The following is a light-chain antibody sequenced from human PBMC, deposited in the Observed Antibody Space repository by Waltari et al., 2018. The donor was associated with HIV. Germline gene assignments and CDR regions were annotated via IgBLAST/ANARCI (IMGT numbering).Light chain of an antibody. Sequence: DIQVTQSPSSLSASVGDRVTITCRASQAIDNHLAWYQQKPGNVPKVLIYGTSTLQSGVPSRFSGSGSGTDFTLTISNLQPEDNATYYCQKYDTAPITFGQGTRLEIK. V-gene: IGKV1-27*01. CDR2: GTS. CDR3: QKYDTAPIT. CDR1: QAIDNH. J-gene: IGKJ5*01.